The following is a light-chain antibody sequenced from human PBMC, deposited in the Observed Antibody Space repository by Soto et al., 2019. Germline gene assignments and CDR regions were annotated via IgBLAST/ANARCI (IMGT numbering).Light chain of an antibody. CDR1: SSDVGNCNC. CDR3: SSYTRSRTPYV. V-gene: IGLV2-14*01. CDR2: EVS. Sequence: QSVLTQPASVSGSPGQSITISCTGASSDVGNCNCVSWYQQHPGKAPKLMTYEVSNRPSGVSDRFSGSKAGNTASLTISGTQAEDEAHYSSSSYTRSRTPYVFGTGTKVTV. J-gene: IGLJ1*01.